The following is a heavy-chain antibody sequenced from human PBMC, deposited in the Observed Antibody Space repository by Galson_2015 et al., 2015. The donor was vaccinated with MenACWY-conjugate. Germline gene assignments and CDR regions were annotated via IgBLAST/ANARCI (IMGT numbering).Heavy chain of an antibody. V-gene: IGHV3-66*01. D-gene: IGHD5-18*01. CDR3: ARERMQLNGMDV. CDR2: IYSGGST. Sequence: GLEWVSIIYSGGSTYSADSVTGSFPISRDNSKNTLYLKMNSMTADDTAVYYCARERMQLNGMDVWGQGTTVTVSS. J-gene: IGHJ6*02.